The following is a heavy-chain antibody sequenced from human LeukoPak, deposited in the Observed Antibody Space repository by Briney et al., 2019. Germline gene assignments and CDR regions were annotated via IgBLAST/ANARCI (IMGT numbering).Heavy chain of an antibody. D-gene: IGHD5-12*01. Sequence: GGSLRLSCAASGFTFINAWMNWVRQAPGKGLEWVGRIKGKTDGGTTEYAAPVKGRFTISRDDSKDTLYLQMNSLKTEDTAVYYCITDIGYSGWGQGTLVTVSS. J-gene: IGHJ4*02. CDR2: IKGKTDGGTT. CDR3: ITDIGYSG. V-gene: IGHV3-15*01. CDR1: GFTFINAW.